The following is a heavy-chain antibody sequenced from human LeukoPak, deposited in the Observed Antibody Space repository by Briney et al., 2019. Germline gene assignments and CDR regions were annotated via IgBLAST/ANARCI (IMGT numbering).Heavy chain of an antibody. V-gene: IGHV4-59*01. J-gene: IGHJ4*02. CDR1: GGSISSYY. CDR2: IYYSVST. Sequence: SETLSLTCTVSGGSISSYYWNWIRQPPGKGLEWIGYIYYSVSTNYNPSLKSRVTISVDTSKNHFSLKLSSVTAADTAVYYCARHVWDSGSYLPSYYFDYWGQGTLVTVSS. CDR3: ARHVWDSGSYLPSYYFDY. D-gene: IGHD1-26*01.